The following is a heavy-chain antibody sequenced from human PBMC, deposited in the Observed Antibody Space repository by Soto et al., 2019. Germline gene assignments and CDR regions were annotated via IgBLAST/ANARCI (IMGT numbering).Heavy chain of an antibody. CDR2: IYWEEDK. CDR3: AYLPCSGGSCYWFSFSGMDV. J-gene: IGHJ6*02. V-gene: IGHV2-5*02. D-gene: IGHD2-15*01. Sequence: QITLKESGPPLVKPTQTLTLTCTFSGFSLSTSGVGVAGIRQPPGKALEWLALIYWEEDKRYRPSLESSLTITKDTSKNQVVLTMTNMDSVDTATYYCAYLPCSGGSCYWFSFSGMDVWGQGTTVTVSS. CDR1: GFSLSTSGVG.